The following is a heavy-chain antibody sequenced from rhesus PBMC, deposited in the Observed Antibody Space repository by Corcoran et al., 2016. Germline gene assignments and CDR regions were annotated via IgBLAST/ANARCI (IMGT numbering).Heavy chain of an antibody. D-gene: IGHD3-34*01. Sequence: QLQLQESGPGLVKPSATLSLTCAVSGGSISSNYWSWIRQPPGQGLEWIGRIPGSGRSTDNNPSLKMRVTISTDTSKNQFSLKLSSVTAADTAVYYCARGPVYWGDYYPNSLDVWGRGVLVTVSS. CDR3: ARGPVYWGDYYPNSLDV. CDR2: IPGSGRST. J-gene: IGHJ5-2*02. CDR1: GGSISSNY. V-gene: IGHV4-173*01.